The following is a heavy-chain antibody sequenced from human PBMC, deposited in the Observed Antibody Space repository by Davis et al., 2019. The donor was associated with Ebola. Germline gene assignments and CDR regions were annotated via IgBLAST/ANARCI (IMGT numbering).Heavy chain of an antibody. Sequence: GESLKISCAASGFTFSTYWMSWVRQAPGKGLEWVAVIWYDGSNKYYADSVKGRFTISRDNSKNTLYLQMNSLRAEDTAVYYCAKDKYSSSAAGLFDYWGQGTLVTVSS. V-gene: IGHV3-33*06. CDR1: GFTFSTYW. CDR2: IWYDGSNK. J-gene: IGHJ4*02. D-gene: IGHD6-6*01. CDR3: AKDKYSSSAAGLFDY.